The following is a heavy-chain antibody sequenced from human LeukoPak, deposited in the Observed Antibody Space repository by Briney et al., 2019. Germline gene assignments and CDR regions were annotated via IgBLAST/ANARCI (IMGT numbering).Heavy chain of an antibody. D-gene: IGHD3-22*01. J-gene: IGHJ4*02. CDR3: ARVDYYDNSGYFLFDY. CDR1: GGSISSYY. Sequence: SETLSLTCTVSGGSISSYYWSWIRQPPGKGLEWIGYIYSSGNTNYNPSLKSRVTISVDTSKNLFSLKLSSVTAADTAVYYCARVDYYDNSGYFLFDYWGQGTLVTVSS. CDR2: IYSSGNT. V-gene: IGHV4-59*01.